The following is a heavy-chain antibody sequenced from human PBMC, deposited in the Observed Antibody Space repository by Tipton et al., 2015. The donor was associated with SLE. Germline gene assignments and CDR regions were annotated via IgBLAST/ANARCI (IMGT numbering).Heavy chain of an antibody. CDR1: GFTVSTNY. D-gene: IGHD3-9*01. J-gene: IGHJ3*02. CDR3: ARDATGLDAFDI. Sequence: GSLRLSCAASGFTVSTNYMSWVRQAPGKGLEWVSVFYSGGSRYYADSVKGRFTISRDTSKNTLYLQMNSLRPEDTGVYYCARDATGLDAFDIWGQGTMVTVSS. V-gene: IGHV3-53*05. CDR2: FYSGGSR.